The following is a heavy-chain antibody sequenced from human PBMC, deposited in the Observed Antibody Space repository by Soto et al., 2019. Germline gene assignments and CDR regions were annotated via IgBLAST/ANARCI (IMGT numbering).Heavy chain of an antibody. CDR3: ARAEPRNYYYGLDV. CDR2: INTGNDNT. CDR1: GYTFIKYA. J-gene: IGHJ6*02. V-gene: IGHV1-3*04. Sequence: QVQLVQSGAEERKPGASVKVSCKASGYTFIKYAIHLVRQAPGQRLEWMGWINTGNDNTEYSQKFQGRVTITSDTPASTASMELSSLRSEDTAVYYCARAEPRNYYYGLDVWGQGTTVTVSS.